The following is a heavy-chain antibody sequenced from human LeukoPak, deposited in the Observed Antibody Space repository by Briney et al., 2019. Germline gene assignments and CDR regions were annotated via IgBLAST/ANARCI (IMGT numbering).Heavy chain of an antibody. CDR2: ISYDGSNK. Sequence: GGSLRLSCAASGFTFSSYAMHWVRQAPGKGLEWVAVISYDGSNKYYAGSVKGRFTVSRDNSKNTLYLQMNSLRAEDTAVYYCARNRPRGYSYGPFDYWGQGTLVTVSS. CDR1: GFTFSSYA. CDR3: ARNRPRGYSYGPFDY. J-gene: IGHJ4*02. D-gene: IGHD5-18*01. V-gene: IGHV3-30-3*01.